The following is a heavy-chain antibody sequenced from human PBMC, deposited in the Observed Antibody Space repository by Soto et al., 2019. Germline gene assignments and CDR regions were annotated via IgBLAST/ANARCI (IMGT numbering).Heavy chain of an antibody. V-gene: IGHV4-59*08. CDR3: ARLGDYYQAFDS. CDR1: GSPISSYY. D-gene: IGHD3-22*01. J-gene: IGHJ4*01. Sequence: SETLSLTCSVSGSPISSYYWRWFRQPPGQGLEWVGYIYYTGTTTDNPSLKSRLTGSLDTAKNQFSLKLRSVTAAHTAVYYCARLGDYYQAFDSWGQGALVTVSS. CDR2: IYYTGTT.